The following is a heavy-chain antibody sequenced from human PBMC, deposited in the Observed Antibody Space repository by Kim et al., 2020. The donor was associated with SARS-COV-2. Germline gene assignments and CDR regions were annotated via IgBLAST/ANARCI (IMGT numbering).Heavy chain of an antibody. D-gene: IGHD3-10*01. CDR3: ARGNQEYYYGSGSYRELTFDY. CDR2: ISYDGSNK. Sequence: GGSLRLSCAASGFTFSSYAMHWVRQAPGKGLEWVAVISYDGSNKYYADSVKGRFTISRDNSKNTLYLQMNSLRAEDTAVYYCARGNQEYYYGSGSYRELTFDYWGQGTLVTVSS. CDR1: GFTFSSYA. J-gene: IGHJ4*02. V-gene: IGHV3-30*04.